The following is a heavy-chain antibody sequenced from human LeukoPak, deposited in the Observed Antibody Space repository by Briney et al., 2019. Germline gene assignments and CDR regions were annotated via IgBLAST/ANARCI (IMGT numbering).Heavy chain of an antibody. CDR1: GFTVRTNY. Sequence: GGSLRLSCAASGFTVRTNYMGWVRQAPGKGLEWVSVIYSGGATYYADSVKGRFTISRDNSKNTLYLQMNSLRAEDTAVYYCAREKNDIVLTSYYFDYWGQGTLVTVSS. V-gene: IGHV3-53*01. CDR3: AREKNDIVLTSYYFDY. D-gene: IGHD5-12*01. CDR2: IYSGGAT. J-gene: IGHJ4*02.